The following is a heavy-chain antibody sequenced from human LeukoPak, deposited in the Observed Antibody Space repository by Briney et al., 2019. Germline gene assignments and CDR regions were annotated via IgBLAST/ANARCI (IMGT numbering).Heavy chain of an antibody. D-gene: IGHD1-1*01. CDR2: IRSKAYGGTT. V-gene: IGHV3-49*04. CDR1: GFTFGDYA. Sequence: GGSLRLSCTASGFTFGDYAMSWVRQAPGKGLEWVGFIRSKAYGGTTEYAASVKGRFTISRDDSKSIAYLQMNSLKTEDTVVYYCTRDLERRLGSATLDYWGQGTLVTVSS. J-gene: IGHJ4*02. CDR3: TRDLERRLGSATLDY.